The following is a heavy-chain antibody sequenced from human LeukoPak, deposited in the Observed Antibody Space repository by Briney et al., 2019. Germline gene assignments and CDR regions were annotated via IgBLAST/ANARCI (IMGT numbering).Heavy chain of an antibody. D-gene: IGHD3-9*01. CDR3: ARASGYYDILTGNGYYYYYMDV. Sequence: WASVKVSCKASGYTFADYYMQWVRQAPGQGLEWMGRINPNSGGTNYAQKFQGRVTMTRDTSISTAYMELSSLRSDDTAVYYCARASGYYDILTGNGYYYYYMDVWGKGTTVTVSS. CDR2: INPNSGGT. CDR1: GYTFADYY. J-gene: IGHJ6*03. V-gene: IGHV1-2*06.